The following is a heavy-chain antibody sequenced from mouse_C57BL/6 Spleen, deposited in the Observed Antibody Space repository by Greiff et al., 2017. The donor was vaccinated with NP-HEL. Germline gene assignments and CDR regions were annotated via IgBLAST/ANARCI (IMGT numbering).Heavy chain of an antibody. V-gene: IGHV1-59*01. CDR1: GYTFTSYW. D-gene: IGHD1-1*01. CDR2: IDPSDSYT. J-gene: IGHJ3*01. CDR3: ARYHYYGSSLFAD. Sequence: QVQLQQPGAELVRPGTSVKLSCKASGYTFTSYWMHWVKQRPGQGLEWIGVIDPSDSYTNYNQKFKGKATLTVDTSSSTAYMQLSSLTSEDSAVYYCARYHYYGSSLFADWGQGTLVTVSA.